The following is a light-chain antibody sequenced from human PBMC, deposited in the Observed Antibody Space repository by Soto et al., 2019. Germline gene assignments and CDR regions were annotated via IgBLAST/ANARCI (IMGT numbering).Light chain of an antibody. Sequence: DIQMTQSPSSLSASVGDTVTIDCRTSQGINIYLNWYRQKPGRAPELLIYAASNLHTGFPSRFSGVGSGTEFTLTIDNVQPEDFATYYCQQTYTSLFAFGPGTKVDIQ. CDR1: QGINIY. V-gene: IGKV1-39*01. CDR2: AAS. J-gene: IGKJ3*01. CDR3: QQTYTSLFA.